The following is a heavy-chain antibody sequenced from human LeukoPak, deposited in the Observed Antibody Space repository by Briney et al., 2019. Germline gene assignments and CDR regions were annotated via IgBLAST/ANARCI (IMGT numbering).Heavy chain of an antibody. D-gene: IGHD3-10*01. J-gene: IGHJ6*04. CDR2: IYYSRTT. CDR3: ARLARLTLIRGVTGYHSLDV. CDR1: GGSMDNFY. V-gene: IGHV4-59*01. Sequence: PSETLSLTCTVSGGSMDNFYWSWIRLSPGGGLEWIGYIYYSRTTNYNPSLRSRLIISADTSKNQFSLKLISVTAADTAVYYCARLARLTLIRGVTGYHSLDVWGKGTKVTVSS.